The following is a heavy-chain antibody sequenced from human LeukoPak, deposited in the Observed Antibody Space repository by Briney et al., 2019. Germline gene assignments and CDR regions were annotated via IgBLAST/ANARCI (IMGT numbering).Heavy chain of an antibody. CDR1: GGTFSSYA. CDR2: IIPIFGTA. V-gene: IGHV1-69*05. D-gene: IGHD4-11*01. CDR3: ARDPGQTV. Sequence: SVKVSCKASGGTFSSYAISWVRQAPGQGLEWMGGIIPIFGTANYAQKFQGRVTMTRDTSISTAYMELSRLRSDDTAVYYCARDPGQTVWGQGTLVTVSS. J-gene: IGHJ4*02.